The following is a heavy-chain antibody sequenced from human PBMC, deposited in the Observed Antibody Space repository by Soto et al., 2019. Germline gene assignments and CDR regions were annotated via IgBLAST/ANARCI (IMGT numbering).Heavy chain of an antibody. D-gene: IGHD1-26*01. V-gene: IGHV3-73*01. CDR1: GFTFSGSA. CDR2: IRSKANSYAT. Sequence: GGSLRLSCAASGFTFSGSAMHWVRQASGKGMEWVGRIRSKANSYATAYAASVKGRFTISRDDSKNTAYLQMNSLKTDDTAVYYCTRLVVGATLHYFDYWGQGTLVTVSS. J-gene: IGHJ4*02. CDR3: TRLVVGATLHYFDY.